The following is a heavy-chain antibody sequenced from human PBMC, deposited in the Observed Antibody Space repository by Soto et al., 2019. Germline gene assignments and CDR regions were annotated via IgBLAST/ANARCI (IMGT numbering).Heavy chain of an antibody. CDR3: SRGTYYPQSSGLHADY. CDR1: GFMFNDYA. V-gene: IGHV3-30*03. CDR2: ISSDGNHQ. Sequence: AGGSLRLSCATSGFMFNDYAMYWVRQAPGQRLEWVAMISSDGNHQFYVDNVRGRFTVSRDNSKNTLNLQMNSLRPEDTAVYYCSRGTYYPQSSGLHADYWGPGTVVTVSS. D-gene: IGHD3-22*01. J-gene: IGHJ4*02.